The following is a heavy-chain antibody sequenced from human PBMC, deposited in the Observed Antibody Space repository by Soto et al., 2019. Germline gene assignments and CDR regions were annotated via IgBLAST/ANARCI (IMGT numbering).Heavy chain of an antibody. Sequence: QLQLQESGPGLVKPSETLSLTCNVSGVSISDTSYYWGWIRQPPGKGLEWIGTIYFNGTTFYNPSLKRRLTISVYTSKNQFSLRLTSVTSADTAVYYCARQGAYWGQGTLVAVSS. CDR3: ARQGAY. CDR2: IYFNGTT. J-gene: IGHJ4*02. V-gene: IGHV4-39*01. D-gene: IGHD3-16*01. CDR1: GVSISDTSYY.